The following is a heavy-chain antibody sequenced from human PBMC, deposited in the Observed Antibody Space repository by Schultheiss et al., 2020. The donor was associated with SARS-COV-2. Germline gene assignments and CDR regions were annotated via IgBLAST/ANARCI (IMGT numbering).Heavy chain of an antibody. CDR2: IYSGGST. CDR1: GFTVSSNY. D-gene: IGHD6-13*01. J-gene: IGHJ4*02. Sequence: GGSLRLSCAASGFTVSSNYMSWVRQAPGKGLEWVSVIYSGGSTYYADSVKGRFTISRDNSKNTLYLQMNSLRAEDTAVYYCARGTIAAAGTKRTYYFDYWGQGTLVTVSS. CDR3: ARGTIAAAGTKRTYYFDY. V-gene: IGHV3-53*01.